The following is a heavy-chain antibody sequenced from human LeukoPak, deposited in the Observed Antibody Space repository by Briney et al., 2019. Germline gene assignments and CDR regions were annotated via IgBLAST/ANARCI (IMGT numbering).Heavy chain of an antibody. CDR2: IKQDGSEK. CDR3: ARDHHDILTGYYTLGAFDI. J-gene: IGHJ3*02. D-gene: IGHD3-9*01. V-gene: IGHV3-7*01. Sequence: PGGSLRLSCAASGFTFSSYWMSWVRQAPGKGLEWVANIKQDGSEKYYVDSVKGRFTISRDNAKNSLYLQMNGLRAEDTAVYYCARDHHDILTGYYTLGAFDIWGQGTMVTVSS. CDR1: GFTFSSYW.